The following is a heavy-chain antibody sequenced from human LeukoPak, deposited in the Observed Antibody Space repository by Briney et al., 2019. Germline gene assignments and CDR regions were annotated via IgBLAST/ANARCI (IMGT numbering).Heavy chain of an antibody. Sequence: HPGGSLRLSCAVSGITLSNYGMSWVRQAPGKGLEWVAGISDSGGSTNYADSVKGWFTISRDNPKNTLYLQMNSLRAEDTAVYFCAKRGVVIRAVIIVGFHKEAYYFDCWGQGALVTVSS. CDR3: AKRGVVIRAVIIVGFHKEAYYFDC. V-gene: IGHV3-23*01. D-gene: IGHD3-10*01. J-gene: IGHJ4*02. CDR1: GITLSNYG. CDR2: ISDSGGST.